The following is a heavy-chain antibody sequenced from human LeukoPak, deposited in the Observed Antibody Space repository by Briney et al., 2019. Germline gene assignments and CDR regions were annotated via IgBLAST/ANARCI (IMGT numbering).Heavy chain of an antibody. V-gene: IGHV4-59*01. D-gene: IGHD4-17*01. CDR3: ARADYGDKGGKFYFDY. CDR2: IYYSGST. J-gene: IGHJ4*02. CDR1: GGSISSYY. Sequence: SETLSLTCTVSGGSISSYYWSWIRPPPGKGLEWIGYIYYSGSTNYNPSLKSRVTISVDTSKNQFSLKLSSVTAADTAVYYCARADYGDKGGKFYFDYWGQGTLVTVSS.